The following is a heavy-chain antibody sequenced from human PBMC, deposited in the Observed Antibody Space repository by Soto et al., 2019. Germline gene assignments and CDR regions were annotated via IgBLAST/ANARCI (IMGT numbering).Heavy chain of an antibody. CDR3: ARDPPAGGYSYGAFYGMDV. V-gene: IGHV3-30*03. CDR1: GFTFSSDA. J-gene: IGHJ6*02. CDR2: ISDDRSNK. Sequence: HPGGSLRLSCAASGFTFSSDAMHWVRQAPGKGLEWVAVISDDRSNKYYSDSVKGRFTISRDNSKNTLYLQMNSLRPEDSAVYYCARDPPAGGYSYGAFYGMDVWGQGXTVTVYS. D-gene: IGHD5-18*01.